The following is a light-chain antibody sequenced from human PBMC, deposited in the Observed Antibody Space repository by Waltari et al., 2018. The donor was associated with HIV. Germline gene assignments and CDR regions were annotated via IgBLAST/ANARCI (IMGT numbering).Light chain of an antibody. CDR2: AVS. CDR1: SSDIGHYKY. V-gene: IGLV2-14*01. CDR3: SSYISTTTL. Sequence: QSAPTQPASVSGSPGQSLTISCTATSSDIGHYKYVSSYQQSPGKARKLMIYAVSNRPSGVSNRFSGSKSCNTASLTISGLQAEDEADYYCSSYISTTTLFGTGTKVTVL. J-gene: IGLJ1*01.